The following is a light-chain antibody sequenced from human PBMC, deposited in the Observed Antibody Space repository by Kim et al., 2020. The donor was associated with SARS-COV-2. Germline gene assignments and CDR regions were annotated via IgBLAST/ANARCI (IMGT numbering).Light chain of an antibody. V-gene: IGLV2-11*01. Sequence: VLISWTGTHSHVVGYNCVAWCQHHPGEAPKLMIYDVSTRPSGVPERFSGSKSGNTASLTISGLQAEDEADYYCSSYAGSYTLDVLFGGGTQLTVL. CDR1: HSHVVGYNC. CDR2: DVS. J-gene: IGLJ2*01. CDR3: SSYAGSYTLDVL.